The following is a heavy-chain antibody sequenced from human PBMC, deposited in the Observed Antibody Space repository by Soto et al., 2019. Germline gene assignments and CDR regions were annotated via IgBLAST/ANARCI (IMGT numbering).Heavy chain of an antibody. D-gene: IGHD3-16*01. V-gene: IGHV3-23*01. J-gene: IGHJ4*02. CDR1: GFTFSSYA. Sequence: PGGSLRLSCAASGFTFSSYAMSCVRQAPGKGLEWVSTISGSGDSTYYADSVQGRFTISRDNSKNTLYLQMNSLRAEDTAVYYCAKLGSAPPPFAGPPNWGQGTLVTVSS. CDR3: AKLGSAPPPFAGPPN. CDR2: ISGSGDST.